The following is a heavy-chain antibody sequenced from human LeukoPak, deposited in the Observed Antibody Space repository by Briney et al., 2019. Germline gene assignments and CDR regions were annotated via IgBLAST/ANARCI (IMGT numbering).Heavy chain of an antibody. CDR2: MNPNSGNT. CDR1: GYTFTSYG. V-gene: IGHV1-8*01. D-gene: IGHD4-17*01. Sequence: ASVKASCKASGYTFTSYGINWVRQATGQGLEWMGWMNPNSGNTGYAQKFQGRVTMTRNTSISTAYMELSSLRSEDTAVYYCARGRGDYGKNDAFDIWGQGTMVTVSS. CDR3: ARGRGDYGKNDAFDI. J-gene: IGHJ3*02.